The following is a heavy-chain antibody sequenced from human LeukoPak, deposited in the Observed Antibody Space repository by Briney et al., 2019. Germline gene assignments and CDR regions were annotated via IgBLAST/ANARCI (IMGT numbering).Heavy chain of an antibody. J-gene: IGHJ5*02. Sequence: SETLSLTCTVSGGSISSYYWSWIRQPPGKGLEWIGYIYYSGSTNYNPSLKSRVTISVDTSKNQFSLKLSSVTAADTAVYYCARDVNDCSSTSCYDNWFDPWGQGTLVTVSS. CDR2: IYYSGST. CDR1: GGSISSYY. V-gene: IGHV4-59*01. CDR3: ARDVNDCSSTSCYDNWFDP. D-gene: IGHD2-2*01.